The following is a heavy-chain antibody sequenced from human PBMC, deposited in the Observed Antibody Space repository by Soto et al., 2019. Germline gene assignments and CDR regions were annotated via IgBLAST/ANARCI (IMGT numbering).Heavy chain of an antibody. V-gene: IGHV1-2*04. CDR2: INPNSGGT. D-gene: IGHD6-19*01. J-gene: IGHJ4*02. CDR3: ARGLSSGRYPYYFDY. Sequence: GASVKVSCKASGYTLTGYYMHWVRQAPGQGLEWMGWINPNSGGTNYAQKFQGWVTMTRDTSISTAYMELSRLRSDDTAVYYCARGLSSGRYPYYFDYWGQGTLVTVSS. CDR1: GYTLTGYY.